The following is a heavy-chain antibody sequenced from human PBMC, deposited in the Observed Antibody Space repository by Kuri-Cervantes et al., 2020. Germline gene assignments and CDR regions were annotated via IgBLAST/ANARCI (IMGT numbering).Heavy chain of an antibody. V-gene: IGHV3-30-3*01. Sequence: SCAASGFTFSSYAMHWVRQAPGKGLEWVAVISYDGSNKYYADSVKGRFTISRDNSKNTLYLQMNSLRAEDTAVYYCARDIEHIVVVTAGTFDYWGQGTLVTVSS. J-gene: IGHJ4*02. CDR1: GFTFSSYA. D-gene: IGHD2-21*02. CDR2: ISYDGSNK. CDR3: ARDIEHIVVVTAGTFDY.